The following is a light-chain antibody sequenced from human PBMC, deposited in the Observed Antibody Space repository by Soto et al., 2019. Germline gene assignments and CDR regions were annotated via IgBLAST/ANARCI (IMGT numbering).Light chain of an antibody. Sequence: QAVVTQPPSVSAAPGQKVTISCSGSSSNIGNNYVSWYQQLPGTAPKLLIYENNKRPSGILDRFSGSKSGTSATLGITGLQTGDEADYYCGTWDSSLSAYVFGTGTKVTVL. CDR3: GTWDSSLSAYV. J-gene: IGLJ1*01. CDR1: SSNIGNNY. CDR2: ENN. V-gene: IGLV1-51*02.